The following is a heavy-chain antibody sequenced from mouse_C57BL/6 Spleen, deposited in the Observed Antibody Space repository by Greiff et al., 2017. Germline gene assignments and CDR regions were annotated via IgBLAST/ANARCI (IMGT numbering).Heavy chain of an antibody. CDR1: GYTFTDYY. J-gene: IGHJ4*01. Sequence: VKLLESGAELVRPGASVKLSCKASGYTFTDYYINWVKQRPGQGLEWIARIYPGSGNTYYNEKFKGKATLTAEKSSSTAYMQLSSLTSADSAVYFCARGGAMDYWGQGTSVTVSS. CDR2: IYPGSGNT. V-gene: IGHV1-76*01. CDR3: ARGGAMDY.